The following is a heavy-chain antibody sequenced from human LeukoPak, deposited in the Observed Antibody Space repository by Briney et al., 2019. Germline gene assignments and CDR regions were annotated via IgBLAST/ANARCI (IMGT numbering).Heavy chain of an antibody. CDR1: GGSTSSNTYF. Sequence: SETLSLTCNVSGGSTSSNTYFWGWIRRPPGKGLEWIGSIRYSGSTYYNPSLKSRVTISVDTSKNQFSLNLSSLTAADTAVYYCATSDTVSTYNWFDPWGQGTLVTVS. D-gene: IGHD5/OR15-5a*01. CDR2: IRYSGST. CDR3: ATSDTVSTYNWFDP. V-gene: IGHV4-39*01. J-gene: IGHJ5*02.